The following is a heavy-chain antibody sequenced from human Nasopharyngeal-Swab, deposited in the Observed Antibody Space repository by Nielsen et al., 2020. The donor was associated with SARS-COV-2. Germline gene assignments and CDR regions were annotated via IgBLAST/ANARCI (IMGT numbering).Heavy chain of an antibody. CDR2: INSDGSST. D-gene: IGHD1-7*01. V-gene: IGHV3-74*01. CDR3: ARGDWTGTTPFDY. CDR1: GFTFSSYW. Sequence: GESLKISCAASGFTFSSYWMHWVRQAPGKGLVWVSRINSDGSSTSYADSVKGRFTISRDNAKNTLYLQMNNLRAEDTAVYYCARGDWTGTTPFDYWGQGTLVTVSS. J-gene: IGHJ4*02.